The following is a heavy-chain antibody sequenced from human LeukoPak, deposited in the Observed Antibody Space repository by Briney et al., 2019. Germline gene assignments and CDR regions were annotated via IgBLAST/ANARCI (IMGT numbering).Heavy chain of an antibody. D-gene: IGHD6-6*01. J-gene: IGHJ5*02. CDR3: ARDLMVEYSSSNWFDP. CDR2: INHSGST. Sequence: PSETLSLTCAVYGGSFSGYYWSWIRQPPGKGLEWIGEINHSGSTNYNPSLKSRVTISVDTSKNQFSLKLSSVTAADTAVYYCARDLMVEYSSSNWFDPWGQGTLVTVSS. V-gene: IGHV4-34*01. CDR1: GGSFSGYY.